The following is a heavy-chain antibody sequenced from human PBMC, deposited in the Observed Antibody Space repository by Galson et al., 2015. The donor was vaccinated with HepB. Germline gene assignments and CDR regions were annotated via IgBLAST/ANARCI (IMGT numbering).Heavy chain of an antibody. V-gene: IGHV3-30*04. D-gene: IGHD5-24*01. J-gene: IGHJ4*02. CDR2: ISYDGSSK. CDR3: AREGEMATITSGFDY. CDR1: GFTLSSYA. Sequence: SLRLSCAVSGFTLSSYAMHWVRQAPGKGLEWVAVISYDGSSKSYADSVKGRFTISRDNSKNTLYPQVNSLRAEDTAVYYCAREGEMATITSGFDYWGQGTLVTVSS.